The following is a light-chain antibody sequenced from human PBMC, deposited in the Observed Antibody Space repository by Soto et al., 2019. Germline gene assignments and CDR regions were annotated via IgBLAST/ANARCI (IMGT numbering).Light chain of an antibody. CDR3: QQYNNWPIT. CDR2: GAS. J-gene: IGKJ5*01. Sequence: EIVMTQSPATLSVSPGERATLSCRASQSVSSNLAWYQQKPGQAPRLLIYGASTRATGIPARCSGSGSGTEFTLTISSLQSEDFAVYYCQQYNNWPITFGQGTRLEI. V-gene: IGKV3-15*01. CDR1: QSVSSN.